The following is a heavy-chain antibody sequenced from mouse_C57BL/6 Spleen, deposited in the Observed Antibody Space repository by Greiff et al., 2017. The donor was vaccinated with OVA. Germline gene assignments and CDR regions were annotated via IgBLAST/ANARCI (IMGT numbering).Heavy chain of an antibody. CDR3: TRGGGKYYAAWFAD. CDR1: GFTFSSSA. J-gene: IGHJ3*01. D-gene: IGHD1-1*01. V-gene: IGHV5-9-1*02. Sequence: EVQRVESGEGLVKPGGSLKLSCAASGFTFSSSAMSWVRQTPEKRLEWVAYISSGGDYIYYADTVKGRFTISRDNARNTLYLQMSSLKSEDTAMYYCTRGGGKYYAAWFADWGKGTLVTVSA. CDR2: ISSGGDYI.